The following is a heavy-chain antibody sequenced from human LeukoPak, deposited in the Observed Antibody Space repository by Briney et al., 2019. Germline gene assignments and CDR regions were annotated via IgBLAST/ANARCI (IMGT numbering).Heavy chain of an antibody. CDR1: GFTFSSYG. D-gene: IGHD6-19*01. CDR3: AKDDGGWYMDV. J-gene: IGHJ6*03. CDR2: ISYDGSNK. V-gene: IGHV3-30*18. Sequence: GGSLRLPCAASGFTFSSYGMHWVRHAPGRGLEWVAVISYDGSNKYYADSVKGRFTISRDNSKNTLYLQMNSLRAEDTAVYYCAKDDGGWYMDVWGKGTTVTVSS.